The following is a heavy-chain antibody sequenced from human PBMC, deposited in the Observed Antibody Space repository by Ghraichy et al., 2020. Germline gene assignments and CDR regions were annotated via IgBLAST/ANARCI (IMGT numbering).Heavy chain of an antibody. V-gene: IGHV4-39*01. CDR2: IYYSGRT. D-gene: IGHD6-13*01. CDR3: ARLVAPAGSFDY. J-gene: IGHJ4*02. Sequence: SETLSLTCTVSGGSISSSSYYWGWIRQPPGKGLEWIGSIYYSGRTYYNPSLKSRVTISVDTSKNQFSLKLSSVTAADTAVYYCARLVAPAGSFDYWGQGTLVTVSS. CDR1: GGSISSSSYY.